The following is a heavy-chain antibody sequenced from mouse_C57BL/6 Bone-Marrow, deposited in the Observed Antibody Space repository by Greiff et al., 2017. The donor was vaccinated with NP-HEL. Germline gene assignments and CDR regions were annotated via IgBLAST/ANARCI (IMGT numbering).Heavy chain of an antibody. V-gene: IGHV3-6*01. CDR3: ARESDLLLRPWYFDV. Sequence: VQLKESGPGLVKPSQSLSLTCSVTGYSITSGYYWNWIRQFPGNKLEWMGYISYDGSNNYNPSLKNRISITRDTSKNQFFLKLNSVTTEDTATYYCARESDLLLRPWYFDVWGTGTTVTVSS. CDR1: GYSITSGYY. J-gene: IGHJ1*03. CDR2: ISYDGSN. D-gene: IGHD1-1*01.